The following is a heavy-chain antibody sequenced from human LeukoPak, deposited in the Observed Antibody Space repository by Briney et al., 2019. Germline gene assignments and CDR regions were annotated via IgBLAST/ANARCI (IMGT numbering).Heavy chain of an antibody. Sequence: SETLSLTCAVSGGSISSSNWWSWVRQPPGKGLEWIGEIYHSGSTNYNPSLKSRVTISVDTSKNQFSLKLSSVTAADTAVYYCARDCYYDSSGSYYGMDVWGQGTTVTVSS. CDR1: GGSISSSNW. V-gene: IGHV4-4*02. CDR3: ARDCYYDSSGSYYGMDV. J-gene: IGHJ6*02. D-gene: IGHD3-22*01. CDR2: IYHSGST.